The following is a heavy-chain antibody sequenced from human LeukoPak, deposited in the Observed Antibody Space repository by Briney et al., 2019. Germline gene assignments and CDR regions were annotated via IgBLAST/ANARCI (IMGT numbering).Heavy chain of an antibody. J-gene: IGHJ3*02. V-gene: IGHV3-74*01. D-gene: IGHD3-10*01. Sequence: GGSLRLSCAASGFTFSSYWMHWVRQAPGKGLVWVSRINSDGSSTSYADSVKGRFTISRDNAKNTLYLQMNSLRAEDTAVYYCARDSVKWFGDPSGGFDIWGQGTIVTVSS. CDR2: INSDGSST. CDR1: GFTFSSYW. CDR3: ARDSVKWFGDPSGGFDI.